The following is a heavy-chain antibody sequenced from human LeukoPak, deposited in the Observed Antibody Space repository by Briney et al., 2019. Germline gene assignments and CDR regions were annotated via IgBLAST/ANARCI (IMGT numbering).Heavy chain of an antibody. J-gene: IGHJ4*02. D-gene: IGHD4-17*01. V-gene: IGHV3-30*04. CDR2: ISYDGSNK. Sequence: GRSLRLSCAASGFTFSSYAIHWVRQAPGKGLEWVAVISYDGSNKYYADSVKGRFTISRDNAKNSLYLQMNSLRAEDTAVYYCERYTVTTSLNFDYWGQGTLVTVSS. CDR1: GFTFSSYA. CDR3: ERYTVTTSLNFDY.